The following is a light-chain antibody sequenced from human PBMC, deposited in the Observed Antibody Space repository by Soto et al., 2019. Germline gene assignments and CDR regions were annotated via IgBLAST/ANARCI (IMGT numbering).Light chain of an antibody. V-gene: IGLV1-47*01. CDR1: SSNIGSNF. Sequence: QSVLTQPPSASGTPGQRVTMSCSGSSSNIGSNFVYWYQHLPGTAPKLPMYRNNQRPSGVPDRFSGSKSGTSASLAISGLRSEDEADYYCAAWDDSLNVVFGGGTKLTVL. CDR3: AAWDDSLNVV. J-gene: IGLJ2*01. CDR2: RNN.